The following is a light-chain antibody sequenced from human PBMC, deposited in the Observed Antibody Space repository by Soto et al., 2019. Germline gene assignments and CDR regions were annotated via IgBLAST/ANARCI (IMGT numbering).Light chain of an antibody. V-gene: IGLV2-14*01. Sequence: QSALTQPASVSGSPGQSITISCTGTSSDIGGYNYVSWYQQHPGKAPKLMICDVSNRPSGVSNRFSGSKSGNTASLTISGLQAEDEADYYCSSYTSSSTLEGYVFGTGTKVTVL. J-gene: IGLJ1*01. CDR3: SSYTSSSTLEGYV. CDR2: DVS. CDR1: SSDIGGYNY.